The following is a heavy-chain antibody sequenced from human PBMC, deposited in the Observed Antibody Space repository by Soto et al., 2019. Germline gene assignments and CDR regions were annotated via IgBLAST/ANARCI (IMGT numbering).Heavy chain of an antibody. D-gene: IGHD2-2*01. V-gene: IGHV3-33*01. CDR2: IWYDGSHI. J-gene: IGHJ1*01. CDR1: RFIFSTYA. CDR3: ASGNRADDYADFRH. Sequence: QVQLVESGGGVVQPGRSLRLSCAASRFIFSTYAMHWVRQAPGKGLEWVAVIWYDGSHINYVDSVKGRFTISRDNSKNTLYLQMNSLRAEDTAIYYCASGNRADDYADFRHWGQGTLVTVSS.